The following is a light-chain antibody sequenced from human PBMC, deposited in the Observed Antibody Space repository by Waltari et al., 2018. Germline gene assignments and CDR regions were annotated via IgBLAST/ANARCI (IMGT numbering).Light chain of an antibody. CDR3: SSFTTSSTLL. Sequence: QSALTQPASVSASPGESITISCTATSSDVGDFNSFSWYQQHPGKAPKFMIYDVSNRPSGVSHRFYGSKSGNTASLTISGLQAEDEAVYYCSSFTTSSTLLFGGGTKLTVL. CDR1: SSDVGDFNS. V-gene: IGLV2-14*03. J-gene: IGLJ2*01. CDR2: DVS.